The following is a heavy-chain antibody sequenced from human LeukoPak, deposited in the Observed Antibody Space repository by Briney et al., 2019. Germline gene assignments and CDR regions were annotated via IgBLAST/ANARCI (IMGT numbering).Heavy chain of an antibody. CDR3: ARGTNWGYWYFDL. CDR2: INHSGST. CDR1: GGSFSGYY. D-gene: IGHD7-27*01. J-gene: IGHJ2*01. Sequence: SETLSLTCAVYGGSFSGYYWSWIRQPPGKGLEWIGEINHSGSTNYNPPLKSRVTISVDTSKNQFSLKLSSVTAADTAVYYCARGTNWGYWYFDLWGRGTLVTVSS. V-gene: IGHV4-34*01.